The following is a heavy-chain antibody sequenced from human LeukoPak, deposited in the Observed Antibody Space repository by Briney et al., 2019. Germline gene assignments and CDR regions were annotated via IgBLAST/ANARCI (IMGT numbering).Heavy chain of an antibody. CDR1: GYTFTSYD. CDR3: ARDYGSGSLV. V-gene: IGHV1-2*02. Sequence: ASVKVSCKASGYTFTSYDINWVRQATGQGLEWMGWINPNSGGTNYAQKFQGRVTMTRDTSISTAYMELSRLRSDDTAVYYCARDYGSGSLVWGQGTLVTVSS. D-gene: IGHD3-10*01. J-gene: IGHJ4*02. CDR2: INPNSGGT.